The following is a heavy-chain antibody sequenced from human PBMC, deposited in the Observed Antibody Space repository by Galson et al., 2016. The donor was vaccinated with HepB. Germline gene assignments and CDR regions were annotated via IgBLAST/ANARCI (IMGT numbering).Heavy chain of an antibody. V-gene: IGHV3-30*18. CDR2: DSMDGRRK. CDR1: GFTFSNYG. D-gene: IGHD3-10*02. Sequence: SLRLSCAASGFTFSNYGMLWVRQAPRKGLEWVASDSMDGRRKFYSDSVKARFTISRDNSNNMLFLQMDSLRPDDTAVYYCSKRHEYCPPVGCSVDYWGQGTLVSVSS. J-gene: IGHJ4*02. CDR3: SKRHEYCPPVGCSVDY.